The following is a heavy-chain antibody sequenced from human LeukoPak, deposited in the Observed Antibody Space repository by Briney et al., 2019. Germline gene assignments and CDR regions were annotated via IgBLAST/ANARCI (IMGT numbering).Heavy chain of an antibody. CDR1: GYTFTSYD. Sequence: GASVKVSCKASGYTFTSYDINWVRQATGQGLEWMGWMNPNSGNTGYAQKFQGRVTITRNTSISTAYMELSSLRSEDTAVYYCARAVIDRYYYYCMDVWGKGTTVTVSS. D-gene: IGHD3-10*01. CDR2: MNPNSGNT. V-gene: IGHV1-8*03. CDR3: ARAVIDRYYYYCMDV. J-gene: IGHJ6*03.